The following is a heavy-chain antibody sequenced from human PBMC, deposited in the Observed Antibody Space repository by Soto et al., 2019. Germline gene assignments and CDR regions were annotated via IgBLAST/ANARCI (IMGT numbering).Heavy chain of an antibody. V-gene: IGHV1-69*06. CDR1: AGTLNTYT. J-gene: IGHJ4*02. Sequence: QVQLVQSGAEGKKPGAAVKVSCVASAGTLNTYTINSVIQAPGRGLEWVGQIVPRYDSVNYAGNFQDRVTITVDKSTNPAYMERTRLRSEDTALYFCASWRSYSGSYCFDYWGQGTLVTVSS. D-gene: IGHD1-26*01. CDR3: ASWRSYSGSYCFDY. CDR2: IVPRYDSV.